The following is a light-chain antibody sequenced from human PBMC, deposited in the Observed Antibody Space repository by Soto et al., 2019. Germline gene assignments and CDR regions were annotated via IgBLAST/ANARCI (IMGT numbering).Light chain of an antibody. V-gene: IGKV3-20*01. CDR3: QQYGSLPLT. CDR2: GVS. CDR1: QSVINRY. J-gene: IGKJ4*01. Sequence: EIVLTQSPGTLSLSPGERATLSCRASQSVINRYLAWYQQKAGQAPRLLIHGVSSRDAGVPERFSASGSGTDFTLTISRLEPEDFAVYYSQQYGSLPLTFGGGTKVEIK.